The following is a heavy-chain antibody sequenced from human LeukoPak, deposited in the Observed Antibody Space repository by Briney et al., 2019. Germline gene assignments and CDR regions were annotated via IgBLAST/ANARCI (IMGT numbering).Heavy chain of an antibody. J-gene: IGHJ4*02. CDR2: IYNSGST. CDR1: GGSVSSGSNY. Sequence: SETLSLTCTVSGGSVSSGSNYWSWVRQPPGKGLEWIGYIYNSGSTSYNPSLKSRVTISVDTSKNQFSLKLSSVTAADTAVYYCARAETLYYFDYWGQGTLVTVPS. V-gene: IGHV4-61*01. D-gene: IGHD5-24*01. CDR3: ARAETLYYFDY.